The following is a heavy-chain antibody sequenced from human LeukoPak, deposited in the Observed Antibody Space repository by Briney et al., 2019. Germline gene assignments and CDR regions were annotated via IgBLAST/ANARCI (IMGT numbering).Heavy chain of an antibody. J-gene: IGHJ6*02. CDR2: IYSGGST. V-gene: IGHV3-53*01. CDR1: GFTVSSNY. Sequence: PGGSLRLSCAASGFTVSSNYMSWVRQAPGKGLEWVSVIYSGGSTYYADSVKGRFTISRDNSKNTLYVQMNSLRAEDTAVYYCARQPRYYYGMDVWGQGTTVTVSS. CDR3: ARQPRYYYGMDV.